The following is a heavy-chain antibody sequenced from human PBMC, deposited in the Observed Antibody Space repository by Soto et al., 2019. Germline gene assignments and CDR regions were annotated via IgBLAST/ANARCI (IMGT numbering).Heavy chain of an antibody. CDR1: GYTFAVYY. CDR2: INPNSGGT. Sequence: GASVEVCCTACGYTFAVYYRRWVRQAHGQGLEWMGWINPNSGGTNYAQKFQGWVTMTRDTSISTAYMELSRLRSDDTAVYYCARSGPPLWFGEKDYYGMDVWGQGTTVTVSS. J-gene: IGHJ6*02. V-gene: IGHV1-2*04. D-gene: IGHD3-10*01. CDR3: ARSGPPLWFGEKDYYGMDV.